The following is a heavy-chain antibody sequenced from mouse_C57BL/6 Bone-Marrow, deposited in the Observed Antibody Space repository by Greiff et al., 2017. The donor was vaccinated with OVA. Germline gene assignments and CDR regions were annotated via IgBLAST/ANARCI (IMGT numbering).Heavy chain of an antibody. Sequence: QVQLQQPGTELVKPGASVKLSCKASGYTFTSYWMHWVKQRPGQGLEWIGNINPSNGGTNYNEKFKSKATLTVDKSYSTAYMQLSSLTSEDSTVYYCARYYYGSSFFAYWGQGTLVTVSA. CDR2: INPSNGGT. J-gene: IGHJ3*01. CDR3: ARYYYGSSFFAY. D-gene: IGHD1-1*01. CDR1: GYTFTSYW. V-gene: IGHV1-53*01.